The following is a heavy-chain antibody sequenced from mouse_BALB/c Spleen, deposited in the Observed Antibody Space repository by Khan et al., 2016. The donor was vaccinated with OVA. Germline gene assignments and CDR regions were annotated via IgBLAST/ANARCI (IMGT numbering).Heavy chain of an antibody. J-gene: IGHJ1*01. CDR2: INTYTGEP. CDR1: GYTFTNFG. Sequence: QIQLVQSGPELKKPGETVKISCKASGYTFTNFGMNWVKQAPGKGLKWMGWINTYTGEPTYADDFKGRFAFSLETSASTAYLQMNNLKNEDMATYVGARGASYWDFDVWGAGTTVTVSS. CDR3: ARGASYWDFDV. V-gene: IGHV9-1*02.